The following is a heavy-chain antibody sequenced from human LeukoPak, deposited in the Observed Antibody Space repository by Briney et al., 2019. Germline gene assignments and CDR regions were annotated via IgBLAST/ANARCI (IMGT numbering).Heavy chain of an antibody. CDR1: GFTFSRYW. CDR2: IKEDESEN. D-gene: IGHD1-7*01. J-gene: IGHJ3*01. Sequence: GGSLTLSCAASGFTFSRYWMTWVRQAPGKGLEWMANIKEDESENYYVDSVKGRFTITRDNAGNSLCLQMNSLRAEDTAVYYCARGGGTNDLWGQGTMVTVSS. CDR3: ARGGGTNDL. V-gene: IGHV3-7*04.